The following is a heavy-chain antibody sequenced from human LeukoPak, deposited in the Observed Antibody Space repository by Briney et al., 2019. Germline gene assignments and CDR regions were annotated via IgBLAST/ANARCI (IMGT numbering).Heavy chain of an antibody. CDR2: INHSGST. D-gene: IGHD5-12*01. V-gene: IGHV4-39*07. CDR1: GGSISSGDYY. J-gene: IGHJ4*02. CDR3: AGGYSGYGYRLRKPPGY. Sequence: SETLSLTCTVSGGSISSGDYYWSWIRQPPGKGLEWIGEINHSGSTNYNPSLKSRVTISVDTSKNQFSLKLSSVTAADTAVYYCAGGYSGYGYRLRKPPGYWGQGTLVTVSS.